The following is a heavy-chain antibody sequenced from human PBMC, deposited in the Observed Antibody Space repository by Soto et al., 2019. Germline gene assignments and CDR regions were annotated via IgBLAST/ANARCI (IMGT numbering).Heavy chain of an antibody. J-gene: IGHJ4*02. CDR1: GGTFSSYA. CDR3: ARDGYCSGGSCFYFDY. V-gene: IGHV1-69*01. D-gene: IGHD2-15*01. CDR2: IIPIFGTA. Sequence: QVQLVQSGAEVKKPGPSVKVSSKASGGTFSSYAISWVRQAPVQGLGWMGGIIPIFGTANYAQKFQGRVTITADESTSTAYMELSSLRSEDTAVYYCARDGYCSGGSCFYFDYWGQGTLVTVSS.